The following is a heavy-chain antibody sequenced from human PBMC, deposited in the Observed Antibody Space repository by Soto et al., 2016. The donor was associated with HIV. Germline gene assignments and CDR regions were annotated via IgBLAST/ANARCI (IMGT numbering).Heavy chain of an antibody. D-gene: IGHD6-19*01. V-gene: IGHV1-69*01. J-gene: IGHJ4*02. CDR1: GGTFSNYG. CDR3: ARLPSAGYSSGWYFFDY. Sequence: QVQPVQSGAEVKKPGSSVKVSCKASGGTFSNYGISWVRQAPGQGLEWMGGIIPMFGTTNYAQRFQGRVTITADEFTVTVDMELTSLRSEDTAVYYCARLPSAGYSSGWYFFDYWGQGTVVTVSS. CDR2: IIPMFGTT.